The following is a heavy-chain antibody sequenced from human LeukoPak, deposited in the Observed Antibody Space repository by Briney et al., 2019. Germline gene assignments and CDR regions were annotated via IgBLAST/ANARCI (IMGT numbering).Heavy chain of an antibody. CDR2: IYYSGST. D-gene: IGHD2-15*01. J-gene: IGHJ5*02. Sequence: PSETLSLTCTVSGGSISSSSYYWGWIRQPPGKGLEWIGSIYYSGSTYYNPSLKSRVTISVDTSKNQFSLKLSSVTAADTAVYYCARLWELRDCSSGSCYPADWFDPWGQGTLVTVSS. CDR1: GGSISSSSYY. V-gene: IGHV4-39*01. CDR3: ARLWELRDCSSGSCYPADWFDP.